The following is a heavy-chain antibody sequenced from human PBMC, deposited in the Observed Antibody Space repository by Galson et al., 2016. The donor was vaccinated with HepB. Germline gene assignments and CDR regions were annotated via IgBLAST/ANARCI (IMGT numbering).Heavy chain of an antibody. V-gene: IGHV3-53*01. J-gene: IGHJ4*02. Sequence: SLRLSCAASGFIVSSNYMNWVRQAPGKGLEWVSVIYSGGSTYYADSVKGRFTISRDNSESTLYLQMNSLRAEDTAVYYCAFRLDYWGQGILVTVSS. CDR2: IYSGGST. CDR1: GFIVSSNY. CDR3: AFRLDY.